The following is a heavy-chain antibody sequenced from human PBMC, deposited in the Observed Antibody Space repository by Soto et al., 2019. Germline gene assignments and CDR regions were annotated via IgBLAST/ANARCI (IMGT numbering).Heavy chain of an antibody. D-gene: IGHD6-13*01. J-gene: IGHJ2*01. CDR3: ARAGIYSSSWYWYFDL. CDR1: GGSISSSNW. Sequence: SETLSLTCAVSGGSISSSNWWSWVRQPPGKGLEWIGEIYHSGSTNYNPSLKSRVTISVDKSKNQFSLKLSSVTAADTAVYYCARAGIYSSSWYWYFDLWGRGTLVTVSS. CDR2: IYHSGST. V-gene: IGHV4-4*02.